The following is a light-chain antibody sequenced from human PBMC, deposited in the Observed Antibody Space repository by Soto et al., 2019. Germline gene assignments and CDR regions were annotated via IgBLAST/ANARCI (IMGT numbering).Light chain of an antibody. Sequence: QSALTQPASVSGSPGQSITISCTGTNSDVGGYHYVSWYQHHPGKAPKLLIYDVSSRPSGVSRHFSGSKSGNTASLTISWLQAEDEADYFCASHTTTIPYVFGGGTKLTVL. CDR2: DVS. V-gene: IGLV2-14*01. J-gene: IGLJ1*01. CDR1: NSDVGGYHY. CDR3: ASHTTTIPYV.